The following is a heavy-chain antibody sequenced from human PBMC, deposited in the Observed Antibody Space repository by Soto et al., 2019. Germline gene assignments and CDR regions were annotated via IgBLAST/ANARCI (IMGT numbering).Heavy chain of an antibody. D-gene: IGHD3-22*01. V-gene: IGHV1-18*01. J-gene: IGHJ6*02. CDR1: GYTFTRNG. CDR3: VKDRDSNSWPSRDV. Sequence: QVHLVQSGAEVKKPGASVNVSCKTSGYTFTRNGISWVRQAPGQGLEWMGWISPKSGNTKYAQKFQGRVIMTTDTSTSTAYMELRSLRSDATAVYFCVKDRDSNSWPSRDVWGPGTTVTVSS. CDR2: ISPKSGNT.